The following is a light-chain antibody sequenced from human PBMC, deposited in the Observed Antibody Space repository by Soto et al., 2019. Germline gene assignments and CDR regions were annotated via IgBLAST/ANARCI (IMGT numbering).Light chain of an antibody. Sequence: EIVMTQSPATLSVSPGEIATLCCRASQSVKSNLAWYQQKPGQAPRIVIYGASTRAAGIPARFSGSGSGTEFTLTISSLQSEDVAIYYCQQYNNWPRTLGQGTKVDIK. CDR2: GAS. J-gene: IGKJ1*01. V-gene: IGKV3-15*01. CDR3: QQYNNWPRT. CDR1: QSVKSN.